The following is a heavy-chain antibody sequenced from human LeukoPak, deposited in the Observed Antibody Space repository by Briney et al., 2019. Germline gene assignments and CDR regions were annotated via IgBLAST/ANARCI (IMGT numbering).Heavy chain of an antibody. J-gene: IGHJ6*04. CDR3: ARDGYYGSGSQTYYYYYYGMDV. CDR1: GFTFSSYG. CDR2: IWYDGSNK. D-gene: IGHD3-10*01. Sequence: GRSLRLSCAASGFTFSSYGMHWVRQAPGKGLERVAVIWYDGSNKYYADSVKGRFTISRDNSKNTLYLQMNSLRAEDTAVYYCARDGYYGSGSQTYYYYYYGMDVWGKGTTVTVSS. V-gene: IGHV3-33*01.